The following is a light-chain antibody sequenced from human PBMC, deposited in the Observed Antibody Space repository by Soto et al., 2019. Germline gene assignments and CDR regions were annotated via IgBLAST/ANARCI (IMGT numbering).Light chain of an antibody. CDR3: IQALQTPPYP. CDR1: QSLLHSNGYNY. Sequence: DIVMTQSPLSLPVTPGEPASISCRSSQSLLHSNGYNYLDWYLQKPGQSPQLLIYWGFNRASGVPDRLSGSGSGTDFTLKISRVEHEDVGVYSCIQALQTPPYPFGQGTKLEIK. J-gene: IGKJ2*01. CDR2: WGF. V-gene: IGKV2-28*01.